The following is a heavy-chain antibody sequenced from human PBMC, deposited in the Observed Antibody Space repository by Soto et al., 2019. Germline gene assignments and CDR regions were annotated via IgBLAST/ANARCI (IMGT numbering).Heavy chain of an antibody. Sequence: GGSLRLSCAASGFDFSTYGMNWVRQAPGKGLEWVSYIRSSSSTIYYADSVKGRFTISRDNAKNSLYLQMNSLRGEDTALYYCARDLSVRALDYWGQGTLVTVSS. CDR2: IRSSSSTI. CDR1: GFDFSTYG. D-gene: IGHD3-10*01. V-gene: IGHV3-48*01. J-gene: IGHJ4*02. CDR3: ARDLSVRALDY.